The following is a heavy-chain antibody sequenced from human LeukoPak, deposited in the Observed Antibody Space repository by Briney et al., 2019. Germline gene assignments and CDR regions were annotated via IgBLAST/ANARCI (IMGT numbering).Heavy chain of an antibody. CDR3: TELDCSSTSCHDY. Sequence: GGSLRLSCVASGFDFSSYGMDWVRQAPGKGLEWVSYISSNSRTVNYADSVKGRFTISRDNAKNSLYLQMNSLRAEDTAVYYCTELDCSSTSCHDYWGQGTLVTVSS. D-gene: IGHD2-2*01. CDR2: ISSNSRTV. V-gene: IGHV3-48*01. CDR1: GFDFSSYG. J-gene: IGHJ4*02.